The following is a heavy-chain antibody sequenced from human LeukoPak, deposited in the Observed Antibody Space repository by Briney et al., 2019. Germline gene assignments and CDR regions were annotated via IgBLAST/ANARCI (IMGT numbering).Heavy chain of an antibody. V-gene: IGHV4-34*01. CDR2: INHSGST. CDR3: ARGFQRWLHRIDAFDI. J-gene: IGHJ3*02. CDR1: GGSFSGYY. Sequence: SETLSLTCAVYGGSFSGYYWSWIRQPPEKGLEWIGEINHSGSTNYNPSLKSRVTISVDTSKNQFSLRLSSVTAADTAVYYCARGFQRWLHRIDAFDIWGQGTMVTVSS. D-gene: IGHD5-24*01.